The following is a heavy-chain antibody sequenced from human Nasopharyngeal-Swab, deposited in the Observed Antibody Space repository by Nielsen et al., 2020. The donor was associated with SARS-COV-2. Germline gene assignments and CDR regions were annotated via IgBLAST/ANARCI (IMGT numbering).Heavy chain of an antibody. Sequence: GGSLRLSCAASGFTFSAYWMSWVRQAPGKGLEWVSVIYSGGATYYADSVKGRFTISRDNSKNTLYLQMNSLRGEDTAVYYCARGDSFWGQGTTVTVSS. D-gene: IGHD2-21*01. CDR2: IYSGGAT. CDR3: ARGDSF. V-gene: IGHV3-53*01. J-gene: IGHJ6*02. CDR1: GFTFSAYW.